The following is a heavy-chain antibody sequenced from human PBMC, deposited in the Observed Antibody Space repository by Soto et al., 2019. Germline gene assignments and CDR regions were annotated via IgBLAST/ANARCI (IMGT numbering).Heavy chain of an antibody. Sequence: PGGSLRLSCVASGFTFNMYTMNWVRQAPGKGLEWVSSISSSSGDIFYADSVKGRFTISRDNAKNSLNLQMNSLRVEDTAVYYCAIDLTRPQKTYYVSRANPDYWGQGTLVNVSS. CDR3: AIDLTRPQKTYYVSRANPDY. J-gene: IGHJ4*02. CDR1: GFTFNMYT. CDR2: ISSSSGDI. V-gene: IGHV3-21*01. D-gene: IGHD3-22*01.